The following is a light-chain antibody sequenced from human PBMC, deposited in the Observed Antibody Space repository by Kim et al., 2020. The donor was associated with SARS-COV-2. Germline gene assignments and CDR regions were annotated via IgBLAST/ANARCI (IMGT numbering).Light chain of an antibody. CDR3: QVWDSSTDQPSWV. CDR1: NIGSKS. J-gene: IGLJ3*02. CDR2: YDS. Sequence: SYELTQPPSVSVAPGKTARITCWGNNIGSKSVHWYQQKPGQAPVLVIYYDSDRPSGIPERFSGSNSGNTATLTISRVEAGDEADYYCQVWDSSTDQPSWV. V-gene: IGLV3-21*04.